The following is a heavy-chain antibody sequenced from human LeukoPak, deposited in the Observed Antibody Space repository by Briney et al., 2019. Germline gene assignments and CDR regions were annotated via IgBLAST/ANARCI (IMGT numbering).Heavy chain of an antibody. CDR2: ISYDGSNK. CDR3: AKGPLTEVAGTTWDY. Sequence: GGSLRLSCAASGFTFSSYAMHWVRQAPGKGLEWVAVISYDGSNKYYADSVKGRFTISRDNSKNTLYLQMNSLRGEDTVVFYCAKGPLTEVAGTTWDYWGQGTLVTVSS. D-gene: IGHD6-19*01. J-gene: IGHJ4*02. CDR1: GFTFSSYA. V-gene: IGHV3-30-3*01.